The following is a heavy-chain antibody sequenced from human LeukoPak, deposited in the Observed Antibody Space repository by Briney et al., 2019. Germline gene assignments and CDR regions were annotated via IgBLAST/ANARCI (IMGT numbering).Heavy chain of an antibody. V-gene: IGHV3-30*18. CDR1: GLTFRSNG. J-gene: IGHJ4*02. D-gene: IGHD4-17*01. CDR2: ISYDGSNK. CDR3: AKEDHYGDYVLVLDY. Sequence: LGGPLGPSSEAFGLTFRSNGRTGVGRAPAKGLGGVALISYDGSNKYYADSVKGRFTISRDNSKNTLYLQINSLRAEDTAVYYCAKEDHYGDYVLVLDYWGQGTLVTVSS.